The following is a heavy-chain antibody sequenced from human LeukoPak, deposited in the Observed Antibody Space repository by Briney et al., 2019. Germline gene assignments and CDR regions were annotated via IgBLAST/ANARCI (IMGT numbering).Heavy chain of an antibody. Sequence: GGSLRLSCAASGFNFSTYSMNWVRQAPGKGLEWVSYISSSGRTIYYADPVKGRFTISRDNAKNSLYLQMNSLRAEDTAVYYCARAPERFLEWPIGARAYWYFDLWGRGTLVTVSS. CDR3: ARAPERFLEWPIGARAYWYFDL. J-gene: IGHJ2*01. D-gene: IGHD3-3*01. CDR1: GFNFSTYS. CDR2: ISSSGRTI. V-gene: IGHV3-48*01.